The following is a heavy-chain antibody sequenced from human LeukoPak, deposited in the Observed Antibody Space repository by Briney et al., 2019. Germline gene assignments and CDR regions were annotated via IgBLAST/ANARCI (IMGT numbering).Heavy chain of an antibody. CDR3: ARVATTHCSGGNCYSLGDWFDP. V-gene: IGHV3-74*01. CDR2: IHSDGSST. CDR1: GFTFSSYW. D-gene: IGHD2-15*01. Sequence: GGSLRLSCAASGFTFSSYWMHWVRQAPGKGLVWVSRIHSDGSSTSYADSVKGRFTISRGNAKNTLYLQMNSLRAEDTAVYYCARVATTHCSGGNCYSLGDWFDPWGQGTLVTVSS. J-gene: IGHJ5*02.